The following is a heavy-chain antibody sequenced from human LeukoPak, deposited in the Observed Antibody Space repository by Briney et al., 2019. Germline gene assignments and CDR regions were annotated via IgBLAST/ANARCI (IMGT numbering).Heavy chain of an antibody. V-gene: IGHV1-69*13. Sequence: SVKVSCKASGGTFSSYAISWVRQAPGQGLEWMGGIIPIFGTANYAQKFQGRVTITADESTSTAYMELSSLRSEDTAVYYCARAKYSSSRKTGDAFDIWGQGTMVTISS. D-gene: IGHD6-6*01. CDR2: IIPIFGTA. CDR3: ARAKYSSSRKTGDAFDI. J-gene: IGHJ3*02. CDR1: GGTFSSYA.